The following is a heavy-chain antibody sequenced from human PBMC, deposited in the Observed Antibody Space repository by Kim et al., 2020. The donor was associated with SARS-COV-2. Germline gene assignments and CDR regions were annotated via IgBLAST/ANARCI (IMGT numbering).Heavy chain of an antibody. Sequence: SVKVSCKASGGTFSSYAISWVRQAPGQGLEWMGGIIPIFGTANYAQKFQGRVTITADESTSTAYMELSSLRSEDTAVYYCARDRGEQQLVQYYYYYMDVWGKGTTVTVSS. CDR1: GGTFSSYA. CDR3: ARDRGEQQLVQYYYYYMDV. CDR2: IIPIFGTA. J-gene: IGHJ6*03. D-gene: IGHD6-13*01. V-gene: IGHV1-69*13.